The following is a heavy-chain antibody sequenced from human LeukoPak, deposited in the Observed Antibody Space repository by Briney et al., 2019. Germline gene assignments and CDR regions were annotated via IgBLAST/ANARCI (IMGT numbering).Heavy chain of an antibody. J-gene: IGHJ4*02. V-gene: IGHV4-30-2*01. CDR2: IYHSGST. CDR3: ARVDYGDLGYFDY. D-gene: IGHD4-17*01. CDR1: GGSISSGGYY. Sequence: SETLSLTCTVSGGSISSGGYYWSWIRQPPGTGLEWIGYIYHSGSTYYNPSLQSRVTISVDTSKNQFSLKLNSMTAADTAFYYCARVDYGDLGYFDYWGQGTLVTVSS.